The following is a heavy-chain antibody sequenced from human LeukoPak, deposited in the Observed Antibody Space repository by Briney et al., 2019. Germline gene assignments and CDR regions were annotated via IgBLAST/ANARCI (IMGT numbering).Heavy chain of an antibody. J-gene: IGHJ5*02. CDR2: IVPISGTA. D-gene: IGHD3-16*01. CDR1: GDTFSTYT. Sequence: ASVKVSCRASGDTFSTYTIIWVRQAPGQGLEWMGGIVPISGTANYAQKFQGRVTITADESTGTAYMELSSLRSDDTAVYYCARSDWGRCFDPWGQGTLVTVSS. V-gene: IGHV1-69*13. CDR3: ARSDWGRCFDP.